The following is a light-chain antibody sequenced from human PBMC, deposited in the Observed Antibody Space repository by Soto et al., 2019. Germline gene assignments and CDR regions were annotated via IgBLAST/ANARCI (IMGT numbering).Light chain of an antibody. CDR1: QSVSSS. CDR3: QQYNNWPRT. CDR2: GAS. V-gene: IGKV3-15*01. Sequence: EIVLTQSPGTLSLSPGERATLSCRASQSVSSSYLAWSQQKPGQAPRLLIYGASTRATGIPARFSGSGSGTGFTLTISSLQSEDFATYYCQQYNNWPRTFGQGTKVDIK. J-gene: IGKJ1*01.